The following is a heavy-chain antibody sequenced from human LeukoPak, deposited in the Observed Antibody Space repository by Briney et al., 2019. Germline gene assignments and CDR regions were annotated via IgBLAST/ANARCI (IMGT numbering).Heavy chain of an antibody. J-gene: IGHJ4*02. CDR1: GFTFGDYT. CDR2: IRSKAYGGTT. V-gene: IGHV3-49*03. Sequence: PGGSLRLSCTASGFTFGDYTMSWFRQAPGRGLEWVGFIRSKAYGGTTEYAASVKGRFTISRDDSKSIAYLQMNSLKTEDTAVYYCIGEGTTDYWGQGSLVTVSS. CDR3: IGEGTTDY. D-gene: IGHD1-7*01.